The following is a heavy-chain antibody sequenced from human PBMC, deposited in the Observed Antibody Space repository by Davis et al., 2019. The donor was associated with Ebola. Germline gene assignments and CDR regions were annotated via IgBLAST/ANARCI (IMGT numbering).Heavy chain of an antibody. D-gene: IGHD3-10*01. J-gene: IGHJ4*02. CDR3: AARPTYYYGSGHDY. Sequence: PGGSLRLSCAASGFTFSSYGMHWVRQAPGKGLEWVAVISYDGSNKYYADSVKGRFTISRDSAKNSLYLQMNSLRAEDTAVYYCAARPTYYYGSGHDYWGQGTLVTVSS. V-gene: IGHV3-33*05. CDR2: ISYDGSNK. CDR1: GFTFSSYG.